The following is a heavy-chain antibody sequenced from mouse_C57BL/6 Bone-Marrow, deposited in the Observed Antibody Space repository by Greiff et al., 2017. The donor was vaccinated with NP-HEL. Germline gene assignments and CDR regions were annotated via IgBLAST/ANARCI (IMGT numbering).Heavy chain of an antibody. CDR3: ARNPCYYGLDY. Sequence: LVESGPELVKPGASVKISCKASGYTFTDYYINWVKQRPGQGLEWIGWIYPGSGNTKYNEKFKGKATFTVDTSSSTAYMQLISLTSEDSAVYFCARNPCYYGLDYWGQGTTLTVSS. V-gene: IGHV1-84*01. CDR2: IYPGSGNT. D-gene: IGHD1-1*01. CDR1: GYTFTDYY. J-gene: IGHJ2*01.